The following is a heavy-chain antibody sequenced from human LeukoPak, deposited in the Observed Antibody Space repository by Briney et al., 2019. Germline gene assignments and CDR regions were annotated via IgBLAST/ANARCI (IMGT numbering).Heavy chain of an antibody. Sequence: GGSLRLSCEASGFTFTSYSMNWVRQAPGKGLEWVSPISSSSSYIYYADSVKGRFTISRDNAKKSVYLQMNSLRAEDTAVYYCARDQVVTATFDYWGQGTLVIVSS. CDR1: GFTFTSYS. CDR2: ISSSSSYI. J-gene: IGHJ4*02. CDR3: ARDQVVTATFDY. V-gene: IGHV3-21*01. D-gene: IGHD2-21*02.